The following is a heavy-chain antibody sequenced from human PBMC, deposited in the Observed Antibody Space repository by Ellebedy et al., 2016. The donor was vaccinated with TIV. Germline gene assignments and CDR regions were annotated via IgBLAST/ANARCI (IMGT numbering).Heavy chain of an antibody. D-gene: IGHD3-10*01. J-gene: IGHJ4*02. CDR1: GFSLSDVT. CDR3: TRWGGDT. Sequence: GESLKISCAASGFSLSDVTMSWVRQAPGKGLEWVARMRRKIDGGPIDYAAPVKGRFTVSRDESKNMLYLEMNSLKIEDTAVYFCTRWGGDTWGQGTLVAVSA. CDR2: MRRKIDGGPI. V-gene: IGHV3-15*01.